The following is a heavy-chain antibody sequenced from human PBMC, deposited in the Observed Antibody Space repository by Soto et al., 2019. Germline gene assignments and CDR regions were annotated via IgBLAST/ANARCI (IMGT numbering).Heavy chain of an antibody. CDR3: ARDLYGSGSYSDY. Sequence: GASVKVSCKASGGTFSSYAISWLRQAPGQGLEWMGGIIPIFGTANYAQKFQGRVTITADESTSTAYMELSSLRSEDTAVYYCARDLYGSGSYSDYWGQGTLVTVSS. CDR1: GGTFSSYA. D-gene: IGHD3-10*01. CDR2: IIPIFGTA. V-gene: IGHV1-69*13. J-gene: IGHJ4*02.